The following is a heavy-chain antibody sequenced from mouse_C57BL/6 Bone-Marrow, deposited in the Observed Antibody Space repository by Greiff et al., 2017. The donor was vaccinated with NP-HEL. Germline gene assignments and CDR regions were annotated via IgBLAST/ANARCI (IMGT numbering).Heavy chain of an antibody. CDR1: GFTFSDYG. J-gene: IGHJ3*01. Sequence: EVQLVESGGGLVQPGGSLKLSCAASGFTFSDYGMAWVRQAPRKGLEWVAFISNLAYSIYYADTVTGRFTISRENAKNTLYLEMSSLRSEDTAMYYCARQGDGFAYWGQGTLVTVSA. CDR2: ISNLAYSI. CDR3: ARQGDGFAY. V-gene: IGHV5-15*01. D-gene: IGHD3-3*01.